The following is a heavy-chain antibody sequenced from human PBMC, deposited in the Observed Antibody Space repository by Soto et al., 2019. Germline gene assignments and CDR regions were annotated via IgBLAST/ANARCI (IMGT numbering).Heavy chain of an antibody. CDR1: GYTFTSYW. CDR3: VIQQMTSPYWYFDV. Sequence: GESLKISCKASGYTFTSYWISWVRQMPGKGLEWVGRIDPSDSYTNYSPSFQGHVTISVDMSISTAYLQCSSLTASDTAMYYCVIQQMTSPYWYFDVWGRGTLVTVSS. D-gene: IGHD6-13*01. CDR2: IDPSDSYT. J-gene: IGHJ2*01. V-gene: IGHV5-10-1*01.